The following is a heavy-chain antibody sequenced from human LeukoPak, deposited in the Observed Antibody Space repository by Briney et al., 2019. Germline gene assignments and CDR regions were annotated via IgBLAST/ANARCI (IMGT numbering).Heavy chain of an antibody. CDR1: GFTLVAFW. D-gene: IGHD5-18*01. V-gene: IGHV3-7*01. CDR2: IKQDGSEK. J-gene: IGHJ6*02. Sequence: GGSLRPSGAASGFTLVAFWMSWAGQAPGKGLKWVATIKQDGSEKYYVDSVKGRFTISRDNAKNSLYLQMNSLRAEDTAVYYCARTRSDTYYYYYGMDVWGQGTTVTVSS. CDR3: ARTRSDTYYYYYGMDV.